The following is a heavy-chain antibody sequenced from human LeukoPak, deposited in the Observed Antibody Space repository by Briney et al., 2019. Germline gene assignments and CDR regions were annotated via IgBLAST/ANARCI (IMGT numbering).Heavy chain of an antibody. D-gene: IGHD1-1*01. V-gene: IGHV3-30*03. CDR1: GFTFSSYY. J-gene: IGHJ4*02. CDR2: ISYDGSNK. CDR3: ARIHNLGILAHFDY. Sequence: GRSLRLSCAASGFTFSSYYVHWVRQAPGKGLERVAIISYDGSNKYYADSVKDRFTISRDNSKNTLFLQMNSLRAEDTAVYYCARIHNLGILAHFDYWGQGTLVTVSS.